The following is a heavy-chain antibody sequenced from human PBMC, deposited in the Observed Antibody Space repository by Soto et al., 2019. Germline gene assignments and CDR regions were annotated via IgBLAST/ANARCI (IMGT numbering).Heavy chain of an antibody. Sequence: GALVKVSCKASGGTFSSYAISCVRQAPGQGLEWMGGIIPIFGTANYAQKFQGRVTITADESTSTAYMELSSLRSEDTAVYYCARMTSSGYYYGMDVWGQGTTVTVSS. CDR1: GGTFSSYA. CDR3: ARMTSSGYYYGMDV. D-gene: IGHD2-21*02. CDR2: IIPIFGTA. V-gene: IGHV1-69*13. J-gene: IGHJ6*02.